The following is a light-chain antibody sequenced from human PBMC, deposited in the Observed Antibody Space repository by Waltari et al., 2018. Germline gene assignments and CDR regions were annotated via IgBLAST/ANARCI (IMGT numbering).Light chain of an antibody. CDR3: SSYTNTKTFVL. V-gene: IGLV2-14*03. Sequence: QSALTQPASVSGSPGQSITISCIGTRFDIGPYHYLHWYQQYPGRAHKLLIFDVTKRPSGVSDRFSASKSANTASLTISGLQAEDEADYYCSSYTNTKTFVLFGGGTKLTVL. CDR1: RFDIGPYHY. CDR2: DVT. J-gene: IGLJ3*02.